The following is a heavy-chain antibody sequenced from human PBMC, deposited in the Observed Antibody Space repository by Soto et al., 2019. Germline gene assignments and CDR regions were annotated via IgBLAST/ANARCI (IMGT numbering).Heavy chain of an antibody. CDR1: GGSISSGGYY. CDR3: AKNYYGSGISMDV. J-gene: IGHJ6*02. Sequence: SDTLSLTCTVSGGSISSGGYYWSWIRQHPGKGLEWIGYIYYSGSTYYNPSLKSRVTISVDTSKNQFSLKLSSVTAADTAVYYCAKNYYGSGISMDVWGQGTTVTVSS. V-gene: IGHV4-31*03. CDR2: IYYSGST. D-gene: IGHD3-10*01.